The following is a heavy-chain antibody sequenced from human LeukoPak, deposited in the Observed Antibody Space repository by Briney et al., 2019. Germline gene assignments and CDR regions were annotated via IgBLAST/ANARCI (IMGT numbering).Heavy chain of an antibody. CDR3: ARASFDH. V-gene: IGHV1-18*01. CDR2: ISTYNGNT. J-gene: IGHJ4*02. Sequence: ASVKVSCKASGYTFVTYGINWVRQAPGQGPEWIGWISTYNGNTKYALKFLDRVTLTRDTSTTTAYMELKSLTSDDRAVYYCARASFDHWGQGTLVIVSS. CDR1: GYTFVTYG.